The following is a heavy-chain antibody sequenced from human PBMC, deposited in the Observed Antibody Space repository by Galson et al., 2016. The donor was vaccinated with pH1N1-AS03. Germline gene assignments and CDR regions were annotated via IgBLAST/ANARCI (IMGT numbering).Heavy chain of an antibody. J-gene: IGHJ4*02. D-gene: IGHD3-9*01. V-gene: IGHV1-69*10. CDR1: GGTFSNYA. Sequence: SVKVSCKASGGTFSNYAISWVRQAPGQGLEWMGGIIPILGRSNYAQRFLGRVSIKADQSTTTAYMELSSLITEDTAIYFCAWGSFDWTHPLDYWGQGTQLTVSS. CDR3: AWGSFDWTHPLDY. CDR2: IIPILGRS.